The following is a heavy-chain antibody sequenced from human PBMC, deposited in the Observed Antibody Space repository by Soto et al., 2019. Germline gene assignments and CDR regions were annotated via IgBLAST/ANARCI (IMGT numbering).Heavy chain of an antibody. D-gene: IGHD3-3*01. CDR1: GYTLTELS. V-gene: IGHV1-24*01. J-gene: IGHJ6*04. CDR2: FDPEDGET. CDR3: ATAPLFGVDLGLDV. Sequence: QVKLVQSGAEVKKPGASVKVSCKVSGYTLTELSMHWVRQAPGKGLEWVGGFDPEDGETIYAQKFQGRVTMTEDTSTDTAYMELSSLRSEDTAVYYCATAPLFGVDLGLDVWGKGTTVTVSS.